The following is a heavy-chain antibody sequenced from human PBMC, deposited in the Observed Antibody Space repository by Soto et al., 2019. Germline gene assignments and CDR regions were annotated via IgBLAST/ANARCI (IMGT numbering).Heavy chain of an antibody. Sequence: GASVKVSCKASGGTFSSYTISWVRQAPGQGLEWMGRIIPILGIANYAQKFQGRVTITADKSTSTAYMELSSLRSEDTAVYYCAREWLLLDRYYFDYWGQGTLVTVSS. V-gene: IGHV1-69*04. CDR1: GGTFSSYT. CDR3: AREWLLLDRYYFDY. CDR2: IIPILGIA. D-gene: IGHD3-22*01. J-gene: IGHJ4*02.